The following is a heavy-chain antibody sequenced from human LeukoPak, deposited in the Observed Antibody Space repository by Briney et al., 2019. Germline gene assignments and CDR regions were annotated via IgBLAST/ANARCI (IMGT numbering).Heavy chain of an antibody. Sequence: GGSLRLSCAASGFTFSGSALHWVRQASGKGLEWVGRIRSTANGYATAYAASVKGRFTISRDDSKNTAYLQMDSLKTEDTAVYYCTGNYYGSGSYADFDYWGQETLVTVSS. V-gene: IGHV3-73*01. CDR1: GFTFSGSA. D-gene: IGHD3-10*01. CDR2: IRSTANGYAT. CDR3: TGNYYGSGSYADFDY. J-gene: IGHJ4*02.